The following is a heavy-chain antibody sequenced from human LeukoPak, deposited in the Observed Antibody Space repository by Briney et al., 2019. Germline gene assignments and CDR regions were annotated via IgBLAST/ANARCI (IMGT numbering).Heavy chain of an antibody. V-gene: IGHV4-34*01. J-gene: IGHJ3*02. CDR2: INHSGST. Sequence: SETLSLTCAVYGGSFSGYYWSWIRQPPGKGLEWIGEINHSGSTNYNPSLKSRVTISVDTSKNQFSLKLSSVTAADTAVYYCARVGGAMADASDIWGQGTMVTVSS. CDR1: GGSFSGYY. D-gene: IGHD3-16*01. CDR3: ARVGGAMADASDI.